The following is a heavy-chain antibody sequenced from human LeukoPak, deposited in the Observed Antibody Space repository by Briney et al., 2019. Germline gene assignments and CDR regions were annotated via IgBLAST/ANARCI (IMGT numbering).Heavy chain of an antibody. D-gene: IGHD2-8*01. J-gene: IGHJ4*02. CDR1: GFTFSKAW. Sequence: PGGSLRLSCAASGFTFSKAWMSWVRQAPGKGLEWVGRIKSKNDGETTEYAAPVKGRFTISRDDSKNTLYLQMNSLKTEDSAEYYCTTVGHCTNGVCSRSGYWGQGTLVTVSS. CDR2: IKSKNDGETT. V-gene: IGHV3-15*01. CDR3: TTVGHCTNGVCSRSGY.